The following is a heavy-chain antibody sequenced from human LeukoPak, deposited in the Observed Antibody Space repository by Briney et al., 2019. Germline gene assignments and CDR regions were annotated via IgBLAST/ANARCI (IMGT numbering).Heavy chain of an antibody. CDR1: GGSISSSSYY. CDR3: ARQGGIAVAGT. D-gene: IGHD6-19*01. Sequence: PSETLSLTCTVSGGSISSSSYYWGWIRQPPGKGLEWIGSIYHSGSTYYNPSLKSRVTISVDTSKNQFSLKLSSVTAADTAVYYCARQGGIAVAGTWGQGTLVTVSS. J-gene: IGHJ4*02. CDR2: IYHSGST. V-gene: IGHV4-39*01.